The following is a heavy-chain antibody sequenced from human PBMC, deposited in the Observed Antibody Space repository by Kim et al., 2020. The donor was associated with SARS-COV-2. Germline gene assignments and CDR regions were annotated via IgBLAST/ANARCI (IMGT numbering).Heavy chain of an antibody. CDR2: IHYSGAS. Sequence: SETLSLTCTVSGVSITVPYWTWIRQPPGKGLEWIGYIHYSGASNYNPSLHSRVFMSLDTSKNQFSLMLTSVTAGDTAVYYYTGESGHCGGVGCRFELGY. D-gene: IGHD2-21*01. J-gene: IGHJ4*03. CDR3: TGESGHCGGVGCRFELGY. V-gene: IGHV4-59*11. CDR1: GVSITVPY.